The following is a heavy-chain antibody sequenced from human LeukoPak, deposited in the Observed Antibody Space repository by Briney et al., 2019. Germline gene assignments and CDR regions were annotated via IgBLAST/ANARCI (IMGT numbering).Heavy chain of an antibody. CDR3: AKDKLYSGHLYGMDV. CDR2: ISVDGGST. D-gene: IGHD5-12*01. Sequence: GGPLRLSCTASGFTFDDYAMHWVPHAPGKGLEWVFLISVDGGSTYYADSVKGRFTISRDNSKNSLYLQMNTLRTEDTALYYCAKDKLYSGHLYGMDVWGQGTTVTVSS. CDR1: GFTFDDYA. J-gene: IGHJ6*02. V-gene: IGHV3-43*02.